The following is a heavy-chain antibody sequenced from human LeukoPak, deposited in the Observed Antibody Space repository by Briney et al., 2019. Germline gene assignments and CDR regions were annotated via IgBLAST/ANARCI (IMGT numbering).Heavy chain of an antibody. CDR2: VNPNSGNT. V-gene: IGHV1-8*01. CDR1: GYTFASYD. D-gene: IGHD3-22*01. Sequence: VKVSCKTSGYTFASYDLNWVRQAPGQGREGMGWVNPNSGNTGYAQKFQGRVTMTMDPSISTTYMELSSLRSEDTAVYYCARRSDDYDSSAYYHWGQGTLVTVSS. J-gene: IGHJ4*02. CDR3: ARRSDDYDSSAYYH.